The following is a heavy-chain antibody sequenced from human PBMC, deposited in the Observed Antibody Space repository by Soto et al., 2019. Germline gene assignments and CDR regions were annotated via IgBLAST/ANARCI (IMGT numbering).Heavy chain of an antibody. CDR1: GGSISSGDYY. J-gene: IGHJ3*02. CDR3: ARGGILSPRSAFDI. Sequence: QVQLQESVRGLVKPSQTLSLTCTVSGGSISSGDYYWSWIRQPPGKGLEWIGYIYYSGSTYYNPSLQSRVTISVDTSKNPFSLKRSSVTAADTAVYYCARGGILSPRSAFDIWGQGTMVTVSS. V-gene: IGHV4-30-4*01. CDR2: IYYSGST. D-gene: IGHD2-21*01.